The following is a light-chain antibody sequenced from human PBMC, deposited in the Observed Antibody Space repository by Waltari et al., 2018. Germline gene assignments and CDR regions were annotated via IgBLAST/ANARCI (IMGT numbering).Light chain of an antibody. J-gene: IGLJ2*01. V-gene: IGLV1-47*01. CDR3: ATWDDTVGGPV. CDR2: RNT. CDR1: RATIGGRY. Sequence: QSVLTQPPSESGTPGQRVIISCSGSRATIGGRYVYWYQHLPGAAPKLLINRNTQRPSGVPDRFSGSKSGTSASLAISGLRSEDEGDYFCATWDDTVGGPVFGGGTKLTVL.